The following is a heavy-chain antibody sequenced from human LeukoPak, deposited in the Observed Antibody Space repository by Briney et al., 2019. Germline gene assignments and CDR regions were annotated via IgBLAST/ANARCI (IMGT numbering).Heavy chain of an antibody. V-gene: IGHV1-18*01. Sequence: ASVKVSCKASGYTFTSYGISWARQAPGQGLEWMGWISAYNGNTNYAQKLQGRVTMTTDTSTSTAYMELRSLRSDDTAVYYCARGGVRYFDWLFPSDYWGQGTLVTVSS. CDR1: GYTFTSYG. J-gene: IGHJ4*02. CDR3: ARGGVRYFDWLFPSDY. D-gene: IGHD3-9*01. CDR2: ISAYNGNT.